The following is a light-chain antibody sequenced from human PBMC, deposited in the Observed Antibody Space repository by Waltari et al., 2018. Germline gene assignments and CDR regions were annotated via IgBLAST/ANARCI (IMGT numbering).Light chain of an antibody. CDR2: ADT. V-gene: IGLV2-23*01. CDR1: SSDVGSHNL. Sequence: QSALTQPASVSGSPGQSITISCTGTSSDVGSHNLVPWYQHHPGKAPKLMIYADTTRPSGVSNRFSSSKSGNTASLTISGLQAEDEADYYGCSYAGSTASILLGGGTKLTVL. CDR3: CSYAGSTASIL. J-gene: IGLJ2*01.